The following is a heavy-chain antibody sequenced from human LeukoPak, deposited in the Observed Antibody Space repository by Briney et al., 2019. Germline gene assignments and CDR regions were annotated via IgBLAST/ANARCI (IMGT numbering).Heavy chain of an antibody. J-gene: IGHJ4*02. CDR2: VNPDGSQT. CDR1: GNYW. CDR3: ARDPVRRDSY. V-gene: IGHV3-74*01. Sequence: GGSLRLSCAASGNYWMHWVRQAPGKGLVWVSHVNPDGSQTNYADSVTGRFTISRDNAKNTLYLQMNSLRAEDTAVYYCARDPVRRDSYWGQGTLVTVSS. D-gene: IGHD3-10*01.